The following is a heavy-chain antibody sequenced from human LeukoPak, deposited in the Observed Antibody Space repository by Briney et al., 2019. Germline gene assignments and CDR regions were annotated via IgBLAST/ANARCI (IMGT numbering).Heavy chain of an antibody. D-gene: IGHD3-9*01. V-gene: IGHV4-34*01. CDR3: ARLLRYFDWLRYFDY. Sequence: PGGSLRLSCEASGFTFSSYAMSWVRQPPGKGLEWIGEINHSGSTNYNPSLKSRVTISVDTSKNQFSLKLSSVTAADTAVYYCARLLRYFDWLRYFDYWGQGTLVTVSS. CDR1: GFTFSSYA. J-gene: IGHJ4*02. CDR2: INHSGST.